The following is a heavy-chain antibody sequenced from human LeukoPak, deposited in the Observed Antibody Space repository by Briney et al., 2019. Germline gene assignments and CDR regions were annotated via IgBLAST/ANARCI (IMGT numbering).Heavy chain of an antibody. J-gene: IGHJ5*02. V-gene: IGHV4-61*02. CDR1: GNSISSGDNY. CDR2: IYTSGST. D-gene: IGHD3-22*01. CDR3: ARFIPFYYYDSSGYFNWFDP. Sequence: SETLSLTCTVSGNSISSGDNYWSWIRQPAGKGLEWIGRIYTSGSTNYNPSLKSRVTISGDTSKNQFSLRLSSVTAADTAVYYCARFIPFYYYDSSGYFNWFDPWGQGTLVTVSS.